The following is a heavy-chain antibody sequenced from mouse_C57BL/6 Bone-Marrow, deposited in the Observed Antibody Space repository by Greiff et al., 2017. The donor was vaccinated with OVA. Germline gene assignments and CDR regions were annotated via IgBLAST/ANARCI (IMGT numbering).Heavy chain of an antibody. V-gene: IGHV6-3*01. D-gene: IGHD4-1*01. CDR2: IRLKSDNYAT. Sequence: EVKVVESGGGLVQPGGSMKLSCVASGFTFSNYWMNWVRQSPEKGLEWVAQIRLKSDNYATHYAESVKGRFTISRDDSKSSVYLQMNNLRAEDTGIYYCTTGRRGYFDYWGQGTTLTVSS. J-gene: IGHJ2*01. CDR1: GFTFSNYW. CDR3: TTGRRGYFDY.